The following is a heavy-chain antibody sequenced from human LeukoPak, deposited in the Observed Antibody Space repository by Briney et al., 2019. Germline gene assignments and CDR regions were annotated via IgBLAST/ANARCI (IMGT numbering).Heavy chain of an antibody. V-gene: IGHV3-9*01. J-gene: IGHJ4*02. D-gene: IGHD2-21*01. CDR1: GFTFDNSA. Sequence: GGSLRLSCAASGFTFDNSAMHWVRQAPGKGLEWVSGISWNSAGIHYADSVKGRFTISRDNAKNSLYLQMNSLRAEDTAVYYCARHRFASPLDSWGQGTLVTASS. CDR3: ARHRFASPLDS. CDR2: ISWNSAGI.